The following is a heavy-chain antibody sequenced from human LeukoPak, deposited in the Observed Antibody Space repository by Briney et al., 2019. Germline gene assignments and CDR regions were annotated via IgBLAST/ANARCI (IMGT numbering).Heavy chain of an antibody. J-gene: IGHJ3*02. Sequence: PSQTLSLTCGVSGGSISSFGYSWSWIREPPGKGLEWIGYIYQSGSTYYNPSLKSRVTISVDRSKNQFSLKLSSVTAADTAVYYCARDRRTTVTQAFDIWGQGTMLTVSS. CDR1: GGSISSFGYS. V-gene: IGHV4-30-2*01. D-gene: IGHD4-17*01. CDR3: ARDRRTTVTQAFDI. CDR2: IYQSGST.